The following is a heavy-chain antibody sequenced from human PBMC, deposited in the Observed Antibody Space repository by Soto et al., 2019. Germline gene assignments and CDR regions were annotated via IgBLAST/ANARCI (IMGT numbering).Heavy chain of an antibody. CDR2: ISAYNGNT. CDR1: GYTFTSYG. J-gene: IGHJ6*02. CDR3: ARDREGIAARQHYYYGMDV. D-gene: IGHD6-6*01. V-gene: IGHV1-18*01. Sequence: QVQLVQSGAEVKKPGASVKVSCKASGYTFTSYGISWVRQAPGQGLEWMGWISAYNGNTNYAQKLQGRVTMTTDTPTSTAYMELRSLRSDDTAVYYCARDREGIAARQHYYYGMDVWGQGTTVTVSS.